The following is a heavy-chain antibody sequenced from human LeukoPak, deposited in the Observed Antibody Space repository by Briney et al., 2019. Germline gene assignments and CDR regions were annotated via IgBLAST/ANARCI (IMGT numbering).Heavy chain of an antibody. CDR1: GFTFSSYG. CDR2: ISYDGSNK. Sequence: GGSLRLSCAASGFTFSSYGMHWVRQAPGKGLEWVAAISYDGSNKYYADSVKGRFTISRDNSKNTLYLQMNSLRAEDTAVYYCAKAYYSSSWYCDYWGQGTLVTVSS. D-gene: IGHD6-13*01. V-gene: IGHV3-30*18. CDR3: AKAYYSSSWYCDY. J-gene: IGHJ4*02.